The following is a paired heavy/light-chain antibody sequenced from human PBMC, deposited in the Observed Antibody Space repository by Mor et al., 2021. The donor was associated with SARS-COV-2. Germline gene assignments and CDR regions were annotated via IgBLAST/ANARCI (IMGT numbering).Light chain of an antibody. Sequence: DIQMTQSPSSLSASVGDRVTITCRASQSISSYLNWYQQKPGKAPKLLIYAASSLQSGVPSRFSGSGSGTDFTLTISSLQPEDFATYYCQQSYSTPSTFGQGTRLEIK. CDR1: QSISSY. CDR2: AAS. V-gene: IGKV1-39*01. CDR3: QQSYSTPST. J-gene: IGKJ5*01.
Heavy chain of an antibody. V-gene: IGHV3-53*01. Sequence: EVQLVESGGGLIQPGGSLRLSCAASGFTVSSNYMSWVRQAPGKGLEWVSVIYSGGSTYYADSVKGRFTISRDNSKNTLYLQMNSLRAEDTAVYYCARDRGGIAAAGTYYYYGMDVWGQGTTVTVSS. CDR2: IYSGGST. D-gene: IGHD6-13*01. CDR1: GFTVSSNY. CDR3: ARDRGGIAAAGTYYYYGMDV. J-gene: IGHJ6*02.